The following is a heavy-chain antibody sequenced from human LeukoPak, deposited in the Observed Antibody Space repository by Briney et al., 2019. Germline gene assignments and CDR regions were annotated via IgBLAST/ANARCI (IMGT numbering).Heavy chain of an antibody. J-gene: IGHJ4*02. V-gene: IGHV3-23*01. Sequence: GRSLRLSCAASGFTFSSYAMSWVRQAPGKGLEWVSAISGSGGSTYYADSVKGRFTISRDNSKDTLYLQMNSLRAEDTAVYYCAKPPERVRGVIILYDYWGQGTLVTVSS. CDR2: ISGSGGST. CDR3: AKPPERVRGVIILYDY. D-gene: IGHD3-10*01. CDR1: GFTFSSYA.